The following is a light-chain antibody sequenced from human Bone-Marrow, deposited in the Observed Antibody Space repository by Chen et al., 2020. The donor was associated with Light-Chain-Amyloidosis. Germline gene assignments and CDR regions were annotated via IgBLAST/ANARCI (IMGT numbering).Light chain of an antibody. CDR3: QSYQGSSQGV. Sequence: NFMLTQPPSVSDSPGKTVIISCTRSSGSIATNYVPWYQQRPGSSPTTVIYEDDQRPSGVPDRFSGSIDRSSNSASLTISGLKTEDEADYYCQSYQGSSQGVFGGGTKLTVL. CDR2: EDD. CDR1: SGSIATNY. J-gene: IGLJ3*02. V-gene: IGLV6-57*01.